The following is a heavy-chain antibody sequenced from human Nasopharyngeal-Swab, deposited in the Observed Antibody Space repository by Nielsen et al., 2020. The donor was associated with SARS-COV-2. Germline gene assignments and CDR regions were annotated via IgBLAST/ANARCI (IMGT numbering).Heavy chain of an antibody. D-gene: IGHD1-26*01. CDR2: IWYDGSNK. J-gene: IGHJ4*02. CDR3: AREGIVGATKLDY. CDR1: GFTFSNYG. V-gene: IGHV3-33*01. Sequence: GESLKISCAASGFTFSNYGIHWVRQAPGKGLEWVAVIWYDGSNKYYADSVKGRFTISRDNSKSTLYLQMNSLRAEDTAVYYCAREGIVGATKLDYWGQGTLVTVSS.